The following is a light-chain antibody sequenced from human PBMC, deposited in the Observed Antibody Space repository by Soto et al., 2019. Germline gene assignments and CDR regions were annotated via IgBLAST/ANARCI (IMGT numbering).Light chain of an antibody. V-gene: IGKV1-27*01. CDR1: QDISNY. J-gene: IGKJ1*01. CDR3: RKYNRAPWT. CDR2: GAS. Sequence: DIQMTQSPSSLYASVGDRVTITCRASQDISNYLAWYQQKPGKVPKLLIYGASTLQSGVPYRFSGSGSGTDFTLTISSLQTEDVATYYCRKYNRAPWTFGQGTKVESK.